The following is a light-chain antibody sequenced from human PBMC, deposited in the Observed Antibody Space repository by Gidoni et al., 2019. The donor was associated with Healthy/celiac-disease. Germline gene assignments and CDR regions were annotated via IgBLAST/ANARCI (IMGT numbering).Light chain of an antibody. Sequence: EIVMTQSPATLSVSPGERATLSCRASQSVSSNLAWYQLLIYGASTRATGLPARFSGSGSGTEFTLTISSLQSEDFAVYYCQQYNNWPPFTFGPGTKVDIK. J-gene: IGKJ3*01. CDR2: GAS. V-gene: IGKV3-15*01. CDR3: QQYNNWPPFT. CDR1: QSVSSN.